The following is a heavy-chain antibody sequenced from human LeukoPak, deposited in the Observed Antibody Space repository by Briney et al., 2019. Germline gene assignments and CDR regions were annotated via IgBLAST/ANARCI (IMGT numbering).Heavy chain of an antibody. J-gene: IGHJ3*02. CDR1: GFTVSSNY. CDR3: AGGYSAWWPPNAFDI. Sequence: PGGSLRLSCAASGFTVSSNYMSWVRQAPGKGLEWVSVIYSGGSTYYADSVKGRFTISRDNSKNTLYLQMNSLRAEDTAVYYCAGGYSAWWPPNAFDIWGQGTMVTVSS. CDR2: IYSGGST. V-gene: IGHV3-53*01. D-gene: IGHD2-15*01.